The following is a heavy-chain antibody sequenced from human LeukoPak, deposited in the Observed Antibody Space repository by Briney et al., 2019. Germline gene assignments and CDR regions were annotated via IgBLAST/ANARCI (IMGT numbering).Heavy chain of an antibody. J-gene: IGHJ5*02. Sequence: GRSLRLSCGASGFTFSTYWMSWVRQAPGKGLEWVANTKKDGSEKYYVDSVKGRFTIPRDNAKNSLYLQMNSLRVEDTAVYYCAGDYDFLGFDPWGQGTLVTVSS. CDR3: AGDYDFLGFDP. D-gene: IGHD3-3*01. CDR2: TKKDGSEK. CDR1: GFTFSTYW. V-gene: IGHV3-7*01.